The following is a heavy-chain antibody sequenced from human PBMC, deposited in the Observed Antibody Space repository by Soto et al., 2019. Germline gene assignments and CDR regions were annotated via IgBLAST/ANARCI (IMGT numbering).Heavy chain of an antibody. D-gene: IGHD2-15*01. J-gene: IGHJ3*02. CDR1: GGSFSGYY. CDR2: IHQSGST. Sequence: TLSLTCQVYGGSFSGYYWSWIRQPPGKGLEWIGEIHQSGSTNYNPSLKSRLTISIDTSKNQFSLKLTSVTAADTAVYYCATVVVVASNLRDDAFDIWGQGTMVTVSS. CDR3: ATVVVVASNLRDDAFDI. V-gene: IGHV4-34*01.